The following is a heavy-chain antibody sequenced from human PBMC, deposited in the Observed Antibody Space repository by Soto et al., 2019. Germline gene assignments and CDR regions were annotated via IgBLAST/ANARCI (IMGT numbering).Heavy chain of an antibody. J-gene: IGHJ4*02. CDR1: GYILSYYT. CDR3: ARGHGGGSDRIDY. D-gene: IGHD3-16*02. Sequence: QVQLVQSGPEVKKPGAPLKVSCKASGYILSYYTIHWVRQAPGQRLEWMGWVHTGHGTTRYSQRLQDRITITRDTSASTASVELSSLTSEDTAVYYCARGHGGGSDRIDYWGQGTLVTVSS. CDR2: VHTGHGTT. V-gene: IGHV1-3*04.